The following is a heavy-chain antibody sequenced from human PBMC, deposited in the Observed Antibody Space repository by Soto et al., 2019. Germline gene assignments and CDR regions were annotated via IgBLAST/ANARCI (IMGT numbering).Heavy chain of an antibody. J-gene: IGHJ5*02. CDR1: GGSFSGYY. Sequence: PSETLSLTCAVYGGSFSGYYWSWIRQPPGKGLEWIGEINHSGSTNYNPSLKSRVTISVDTSKNQFSLKLSSVTAEDTAVYDCASGAYYYDSSGYSSSRNWFDPWGQGTLFTVS. V-gene: IGHV4-34*01. CDR2: INHSGST. D-gene: IGHD3-22*01. CDR3: ASGAYYYDSSGYSSSRNWFDP.